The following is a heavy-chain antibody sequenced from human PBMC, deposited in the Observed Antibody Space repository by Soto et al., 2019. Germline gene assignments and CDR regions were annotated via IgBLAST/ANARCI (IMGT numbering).Heavy chain of an antibody. CDR1: GYTFTSYG. CDR3: AKNGQPPYYYYGLDV. J-gene: IGHJ6*02. D-gene: IGHD2-8*01. Sequence: VKVSCKASGYTFTSYGISWVRQAPGQGLEWMGWISGYNGDTNYAQKFQDRVSMTIDTSTGTAYMELRSLTSDDTAIYYCAKNGQPPYYYYGLDVWGQGTKVTVSS. CDR2: ISGYNGDT. V-gene: IGHV1-18*01.